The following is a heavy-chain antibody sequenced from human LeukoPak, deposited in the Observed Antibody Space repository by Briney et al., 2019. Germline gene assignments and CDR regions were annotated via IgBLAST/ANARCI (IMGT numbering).Heavy chain of an antibody. J-gene: IGHJ5*02. CDR2: IYHTGST. D-gene: IGHD2-8*01. Sequence: SETLSLTCTVSGGSISNYYWSWIRQPPGKGLEWMGFIYHTGSTNYNPSLKSRVTISLDTSKSQLSLNLSSVTAADTAVYYCARGLNGVWFDPWGQGAPVTVSS. V-gene: IGHV4-59*01. CDR1: GGSISNYY. CDR3: ARGLNGVWFDP.